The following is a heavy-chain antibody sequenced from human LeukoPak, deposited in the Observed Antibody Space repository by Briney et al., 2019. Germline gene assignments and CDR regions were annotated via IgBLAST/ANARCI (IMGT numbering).Heavy chain of an antibody. D-gene: IGHD6-13*01. V-gene: IGHV3-66*01. CDR1: GFTVSSNY. J-gene: IGHJ4*02. Sequence: GGSLRLSCAASGFTVSSNYMSWVRQAPGKGLEWVSVIYSGGSTYYADSVKGRFAISRDNSKYTLYLQMNSLRAEDTAVYYCARGPAADSFDYWGQGTLVTVSS. CDR3: ARGPAADSFDY. CDR2: IYSGGST.